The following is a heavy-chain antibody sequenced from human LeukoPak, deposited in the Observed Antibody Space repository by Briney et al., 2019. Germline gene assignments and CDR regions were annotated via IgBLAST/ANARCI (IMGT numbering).Heavy chain of an antibody. V-gene: IGHV3-15*07. J-gene: IGHJ4*02. D-gene: IGHD3-22*01. CDR1: GFTFSNAW. CDR2: IKSKTDGGTT. CDR3: STTYYYDSSEGY. Sequence: PGGSLRLSCAASGFTFSNAWMNWVRQAPGKGLEWVGRIKSKTDGGTTDYAAPVKGRFTISKDDSKNTLYLQMNSLKTEDTAVYYCSTTYYYDSSEGYWGQGTLVTVSS.